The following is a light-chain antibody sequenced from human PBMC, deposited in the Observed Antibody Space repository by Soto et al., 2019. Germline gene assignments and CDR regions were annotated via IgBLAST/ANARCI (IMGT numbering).Light chain of an antibody. CDR1: QIVSNV. CDR2: DIS. Sequence: DIQMTQSPSTLSASVGDRVTITCRASQIVSNVLAWFQQKPGEGPKLLIYDISSLGSGVPSRFSGSGSATGTEFTLTISSLQPDDLATYYCQQYYSNPGTFGQGTKVEIK. CDR3: QQYYSNPGT. V-gene: IGKV1-5*01. J-gene: IGKJ1*01.